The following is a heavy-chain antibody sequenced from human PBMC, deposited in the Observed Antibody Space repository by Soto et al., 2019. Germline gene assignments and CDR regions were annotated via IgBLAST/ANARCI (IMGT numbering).Heavy chain of an antibody. CDR2: IKEDGSEK. V-gene: IGHV3-7*01. J-gene: IGHJ6*02. CDR3: AREGWDYGDYVGYYYGLDV. Sequence: EVQLVESGGGLVQPGGSLRLSCAVSGFTLNNYWMTWVRQAQGKGLEWVASIKEDGSEKYYVDSVKGRFTISRDSAKNSLCLQMNNLRVEDTAVYYCAREGWDYGDYVGYYYGLDVWGRGTTVTVSS. D-gene: IGHD4-17*01. CDR1: GFTLNNYW.